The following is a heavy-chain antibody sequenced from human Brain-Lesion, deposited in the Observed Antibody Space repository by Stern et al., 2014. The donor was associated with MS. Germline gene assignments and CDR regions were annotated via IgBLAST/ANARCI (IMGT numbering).Heavy chain of an antibody. D-gene: IGHD3-3*01. CDR2: INPNTGGT. J-gene: IGHJ6*02. CDR1: GYIFTGYY. Sequence: QVQLGQSGAEVKKPGASVKVSCKTSGYIFTGYYIHWVRQAPGQGLEWMAWINPNTGGTQNAQQFQGRVTMSRDTSISTAYVELSSLTSDDTAVYYCARDQRGITIFGVVTDYYYLGMDVWGQGTTVTVSS. V-gene: IGHV1-2*02. CDR3: ARDQRGITIFGVVTDYYYLGMDV.